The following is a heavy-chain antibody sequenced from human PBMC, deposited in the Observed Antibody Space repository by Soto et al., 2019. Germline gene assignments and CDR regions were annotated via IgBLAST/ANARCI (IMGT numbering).Heavy chain of an antibody. V-gene: IGHV4-59*01. J-gene: IGHJ4*02. CDR2: IYYSGST. CDR3: ARGPWCSVGSCLDV. CDR1: GGSMKSYY. D-gene: IGHD2-15*01. Sequence: SETLSLTCTISGGSMKSYYWNWIRQPPGKGLEWIGYIYYSGSTNYNPSLKSRVTISVDTSKNQFSLKLSPVTAADTAVYYCARGPWCSVGSCLDVWGPGTLVTVSS.